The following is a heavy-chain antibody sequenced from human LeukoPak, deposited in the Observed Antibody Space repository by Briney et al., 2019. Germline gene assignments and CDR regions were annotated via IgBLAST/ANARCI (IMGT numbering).Heavy chain of an antibody. Sequence: GGSLSLSCAGEGFTLSTHGMSWVRQAPGKGLEWVSSIGSRDTTTNYADSVKGRFTISRDGSKNTLYLHLNSLRAEDTAVYYCARAPPWFGDKHYGLDVWGQGTTVTVSS. CDR3: ARAPPWFGDKHYGLDV. CDR1: GFTLSTHG. CDR2: IGSRDTTT. D-gene: IGHD3-10*01. J-gene: IGHJ6*02. V-gene: IGHV3-23*01.